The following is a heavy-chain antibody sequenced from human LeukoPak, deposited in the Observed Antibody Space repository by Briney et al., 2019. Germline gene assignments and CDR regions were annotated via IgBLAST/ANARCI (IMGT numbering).Heavy chain of an antibody. V-gene: IGHV3-30-3*01. Sequence: GGSLRLSCAASGFTFSSYAMHWVRQAPGKGLEWVAVISYDGSNKYYADSVKGRFTISRDNSKNTLYLQMNSLRAEDTAVYYCARDSSGRPPPSGAFDIWGQGTMVTVSS. CDR2: ISYDGSNK. J-gene: IGHJ3*02. CDR3: ARDSSGRPPPSGAFDI. D-gene: IGHD6-19*01. CDR1: GFTFSSYA.